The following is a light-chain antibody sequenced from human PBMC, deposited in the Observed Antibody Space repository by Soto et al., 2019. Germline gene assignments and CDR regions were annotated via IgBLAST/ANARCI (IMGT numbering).Light chain of an antibody. CDR3: QQSYSTPIN. CDR1: HRLSIY. Sequence: DIPMTQSASCLSACVGDGVTMXCRASHRLSIYFIWYQHKAGQARKPLICAESSLQSWVPSRFSGSGSGTDFTLTISSLQPEDFATYYCQQSYSTPINFGQGTRLE. V-gene: IGKV1-39*01. CDR2: AES. J-gene: IGKJ5*01.